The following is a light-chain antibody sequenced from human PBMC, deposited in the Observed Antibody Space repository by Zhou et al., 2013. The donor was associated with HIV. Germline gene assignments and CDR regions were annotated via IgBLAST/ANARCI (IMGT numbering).Light chain of an antibody. CDR2: SAS. CDR3: QQRSNWPPSS. CDR1: QSVGTN. J-gene: IGKJ2*04. V-gene: IGKV3-15*01. Sequence: ERVMTQSPATVSVSPGERVTLTCRASQSVGTNVAWYQQKPAQAPRLVIYSASTRATGIPARFSGSGSGTEFTLTISSLQSEDFAVYYCQQRSNWPPSSFGQGTKLEIK.